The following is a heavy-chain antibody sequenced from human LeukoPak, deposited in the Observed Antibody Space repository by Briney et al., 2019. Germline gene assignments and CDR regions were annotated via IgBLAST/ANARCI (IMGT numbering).Heavy chain of an antibody. CDR2: IWYDGSNK. J-gene: IGHJ4*02. D-gene: IGHD4-23*01. Sequence: GGSLRLSCAASGFTVSSNYMSWVRQAPGKGLEWVAVIWYDGSNKYYADSVKGRFTISRDNSKNTLYLQMNSLRAEDTAVYYCARSDYGGNLFDYWGQGTLVTVSS. V-gene: IGHV3-33*08. CDR1: GFTVSSNY. CDR3: ARSDYGGNLFDY.